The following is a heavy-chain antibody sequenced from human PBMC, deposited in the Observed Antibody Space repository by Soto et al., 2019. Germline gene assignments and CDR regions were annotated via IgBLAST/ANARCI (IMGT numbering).Heavy chain of an antibody. CDR2: IYYTGNN. Sequence: QVHLQESGPGLVKPSQTLSLSCTVSGDSISSPHYYWTWIRQPPGKGLEWVGYIYYTGNNFYNPAPKCRVAMSVDPSTNQFSLKLASVTDADTAVYFCAREPKQNYDSSPWNGGFDSWGPGTLVTVSS. V-gene: IGHV4-30-4*01. CDR1: GDSISSPHYY. D-gene: IGHD3-22*01. CDR3: AREPKQNYDSSPWNGGFDS. J-gene: IGHJ4*02.